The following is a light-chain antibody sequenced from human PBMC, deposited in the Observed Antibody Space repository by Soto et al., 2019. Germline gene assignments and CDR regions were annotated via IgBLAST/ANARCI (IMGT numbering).Light chain of an antibody. Sequence: QSALTQPPSASGSPGQSVTISCTGSSSDVGGYNYVSWYQQHPGKAPKLMIYEVSKRPSGVPDRLSGSKSGNTASLTVSGLQADDEAAYYGSSYGGSNTVVFGLGTKGTVL. CDR2: EVS. V-gene: IGLV2-8*01. CDR1: SSDVGGYNY. CDR3: SSYGGSNTVV. J-gene: IGLJ2*01.